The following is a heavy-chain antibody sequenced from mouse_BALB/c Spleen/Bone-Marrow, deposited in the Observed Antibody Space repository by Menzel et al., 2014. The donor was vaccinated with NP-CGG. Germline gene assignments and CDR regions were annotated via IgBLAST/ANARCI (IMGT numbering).Heavy chain of an antibody. Sequence: VQLQQSGAELVKPGASVKLSCTASGFNIKDTYMHWVKQRPEQGLEWIGRIDPANGNTKYDPKFQGKATITADTSSNTACLQLSSLTSEDTAVYYCASEGYGSNYAMDYWGQGTSVTVSS. CDR2: IDPANGNT. CDR1: GFNIKDTY. CDR3: ASEGYGSNYAMDY. V-gene: IGHV14-3*02. D-gene: IGHD1-1*01. J-gene: IGHJ4*01.